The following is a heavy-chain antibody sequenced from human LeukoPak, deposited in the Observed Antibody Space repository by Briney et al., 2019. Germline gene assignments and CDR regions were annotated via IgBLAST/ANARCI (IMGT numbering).Heavy chain of an antibody. Sequence: PSETLSLTCTVSGVSISSSYWTWVRQPPGKGLEWIGYISNSGSPNYNPSLKSRVTMSGDMSRNQISLKLTSVTAADTAVYYCTRGARDSPDWGQGTLVTVSS. V-gene: IGHV4-4*09. CDR3: TRGARDSPD. D-gene: IGHD3-10*01. CDR2: ISNSGSP. J-gene: IGHJ4*02. CDR1: GVSISSSY.